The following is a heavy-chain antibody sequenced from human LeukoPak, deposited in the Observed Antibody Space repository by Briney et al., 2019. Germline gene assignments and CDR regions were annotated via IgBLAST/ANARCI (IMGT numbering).Heavy chain of an antibody. Sequence: GGSLRLSCAASGFTFSSYAMSWVRQAPGKGLEWVSAISSSGGSTYYADSVKGRFTISRDNSKNTLYLQMNSLRAEDTAVYYCAKGLRCSSTSCLYNWFDPWGQGTLVTVSS. CDR1: GFTFSSYA. V-gene: IGHV3-23*01. D-gene: IGHD2-2*01. CDR3: AKGLRCSSTSCLYNWFDP. CDR2: ISSSGGST. J-gene: IGHJ5*02.